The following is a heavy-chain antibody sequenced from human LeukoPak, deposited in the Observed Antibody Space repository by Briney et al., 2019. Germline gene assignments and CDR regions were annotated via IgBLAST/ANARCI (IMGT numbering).Heavy chain of an antibody. Sequence: SETLSLTCTVSGGSINNYYWSWIRQPPGKGLEWIAYIYETGHTGYNPSLKTRVTISLDTSKNQFSLKLNSVTAADTAVYYCARHFLRGGFDSWGQGTLVAVSS. D-gene: IGHD5-12*01. J-gene: IGHJ4*02. CDR3: ARHFLRGGFDS. CDR2: IYETGHT. V-gene: IGHV4-59*08. CDR1: GGSINNYY.